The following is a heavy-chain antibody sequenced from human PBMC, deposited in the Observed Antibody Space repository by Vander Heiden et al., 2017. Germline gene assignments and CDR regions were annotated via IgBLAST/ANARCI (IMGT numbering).Heavy chain of an antibody. Sequence: QVQLVESGGGVVQPGRSLRLSCAASGFTFSSYGMHWVRQAPGKGLEWVAVIWYDGSNKYYADSVKGRFTISRDNSKNTLYLQMNSLRAEDTAVYYCARETDFWSGYYSESRVGFDYWGQGTLVTVSS. V-gene: IGHV3-33*01. CDR1: GFTFSSYG. CDR2: IWYDGSNK. J-gene: IGHJ4*02. D-gene: IGHD3-3*01. CDR3: ARETDFWSGYYSESRVGFDY.